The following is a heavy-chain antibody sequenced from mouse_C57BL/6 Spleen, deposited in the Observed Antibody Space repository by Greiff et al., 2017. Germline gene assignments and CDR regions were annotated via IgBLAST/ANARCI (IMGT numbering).Heavy chain of an antibody. CDR2: IIPSYGGP. J-gene: IGHJ3*01. Sequence: QVQLQQPGTELVKPGASVQLSCKASGYTFTSYWMHWVKQRPGQGLEWIGNIIPSYGGPNYKEKFKSKATLTVDKSSRTAYIQLSSLTSEDSAVFDCAPLTAQATFAYWGQGTLVTVSA. V-gene: IGHV1-53*01. CDR3: APLTAQATFAY. CDR1: GYTFTSYW. D-gene: IGHD3-2*02.